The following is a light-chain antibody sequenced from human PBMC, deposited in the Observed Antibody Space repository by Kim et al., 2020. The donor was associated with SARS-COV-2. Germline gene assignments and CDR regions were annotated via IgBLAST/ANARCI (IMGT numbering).Light chain of an antibody. Sequence: DIQMTQSPSSLCASVGDRVTITCRASQSFGSDLNWYQQTPGKAPKLLIYAASSLQSGVPSRFSGSGSGTDFTLTISSLQPEDFATYHCQQSYNTPWTFGQGTKVDIK. V-gene: IGKV1-39*01. J-gene: IGKJ1*01. CDR3: QQSYNTPWT. CDR2: AAS. CDR1: QSFGSD.